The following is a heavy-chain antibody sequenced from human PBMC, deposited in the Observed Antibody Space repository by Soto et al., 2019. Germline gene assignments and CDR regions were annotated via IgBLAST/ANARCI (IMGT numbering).Heavy chain of an antibody. J-gene: IGHJ5*02. CDR3: AKDAEFDTRNLHH. CDR2: ISRDGSNE. V-gene: IGHV3-30*18. Sequence: SKVPGRGLEWVALISRDGSNEGYVDAVKGRFIISRDNSKKTVYLQMNRLRTEDTALYYSAKDAEFDTRNLHHWGQGT. D-gene: IGHD3-22*01.